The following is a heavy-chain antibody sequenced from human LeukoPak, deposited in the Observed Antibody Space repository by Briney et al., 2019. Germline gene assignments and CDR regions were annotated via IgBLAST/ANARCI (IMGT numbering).Heavy chain of an antibody. J-gene: IGHJ4*02. D-gene: IGHD3-22*01. CDR1: GFTFSSYA. CDR3: AKARHYYDSSGYLDY. V-gene: IGHV3-23*01. Sequence: PGGSLRLSCAASGFTFSSYAMSWVRQAPGKGLEWVSAISGSGGSTYYADSVKGRFTISRDNSKNTLYLQMNSLRAEDTAVYYCAKARHYYDSSGYLDYWGQGTLVTVSS. CDR2: ISGSGGST.